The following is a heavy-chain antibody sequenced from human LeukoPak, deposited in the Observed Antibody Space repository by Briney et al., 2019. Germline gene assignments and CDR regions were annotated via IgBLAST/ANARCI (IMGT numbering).Heavy chain of an antibody. CDR2: IYHSGST. Sequence: SETLSLTCAVSGYSISSGYYWGWIRQPPGKGLEWIGSIYHSGSTYYNPSLESRVTISVDTSKNQFSLKLSSVTAADTAVYYCARINYYDSSGYYYVVRVGAFDIWGQGTMVTVSS. CDR3: ARINYYDSSGYYYVVRVGAFDI. J-gene: IGHJ3*02. V-gene: IGHV4-38-2*01. CDR1: GYSISSGYY. D-gene: IGHD3-22*01.